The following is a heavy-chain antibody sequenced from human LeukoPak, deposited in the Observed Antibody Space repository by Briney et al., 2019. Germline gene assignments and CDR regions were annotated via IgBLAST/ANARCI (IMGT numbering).Heavy chain of an antibody. CDR2: ISGSGGST. CDR1: GFSVSGYA. V-gene: IGHV3-23*01. J-gene: IGHJ4*02. D-gene: IGHD5-18*01. Sequence: PGGSLRLSCAASGFSVSGYAMSWVRQAPGKGLEWVSGISGSGGSTDYADSVKGRFIISRDNSKNRLFLQMNSLRAEDTAVYYCAKEWMRLSLWGQGTMVTVSS. CDR3: AKEWMRLSL.